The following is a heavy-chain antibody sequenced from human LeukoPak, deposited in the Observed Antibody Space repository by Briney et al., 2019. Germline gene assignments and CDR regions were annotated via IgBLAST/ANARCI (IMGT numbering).Heavy chain of an antibody. CDR3: ARANRGIYYYYMDV. J-gene: IGHJ6*03. D-gene: IGHD1-14*01. CDR2: IKQDGSEK. V-gene: IGHV3-7*01. CDR1: GFTFSSYW. Sequence: GGSLRLSCAASGFTFSSYWMSWVRQAPGKGLEWVANIKQDGSEKYYVDSVKGRFTISRDNAKNSLYLQMNSLRAEDTAVYYCARANRGIYYYYMDVWGKGTTVTISS.